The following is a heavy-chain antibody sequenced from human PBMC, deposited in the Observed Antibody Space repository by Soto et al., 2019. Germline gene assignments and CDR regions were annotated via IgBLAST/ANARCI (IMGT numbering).Heavy chain of an antibody. V-gene: IGHV2-5*02. CDR3: AHTLWNGEFDY. CDR2: IYWDDDK. Sequence: QITLKESGPTLMKPTQTLTLTCTFSGFSLSTSGVGVGWIRQPPGEALEWLALIYWDDDKRYSPSLKSRLTITKDTSKNQVVLTMTNMDPVDTAPYYCAHTLWNGEFDYWGQGTLVTVSS. D-gene: IGHD1-1*01. CDR1: GFSLSTSGVG. J-gene: IGHJ4*02.